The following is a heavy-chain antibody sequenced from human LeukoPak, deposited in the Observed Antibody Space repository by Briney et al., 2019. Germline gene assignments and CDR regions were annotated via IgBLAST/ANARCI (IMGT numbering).Heavy chain of an antibody. CDR3: AREGSEGYLFDY. V-gene: IGHV6-1*01. CDR1: GDSVSSSSAA. D-gene: IGHD1-1*01. Sequence: SQTLSLTCAISGDSVSSSSAAWGWIRQSPSRGLEWLGRTYHRSKWYNDYAVSVKSRITINPDTSKNQFSLQLNSMTPEDTAVYYCAREGSEGYLFDYWGQGTLVTVSS. J-gene: IGHJ4*02. CDR2: TYHRSKWYN.